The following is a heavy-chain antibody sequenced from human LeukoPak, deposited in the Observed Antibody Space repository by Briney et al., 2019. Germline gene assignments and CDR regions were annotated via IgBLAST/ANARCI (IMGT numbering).Heavy chain of an antibody. CDR2: IYYSGST. D-gene: IGHD6-13*01. CDR1: GGSISSYY. V-gene: IGHV4-59*01. Sequence: TSETLSLTCTVSGGSISSYYWSWIRQPPGKGLEWIGYIYYSGSTNYNPSLKSRVTISVDTSKHQFSLKLSSVTAADTAVYYCASIAAAGLDAFDIWGQGTMVTVSS. J-gene: IGHJ3*02. CDR3: ASIAAAGLDAFDI.